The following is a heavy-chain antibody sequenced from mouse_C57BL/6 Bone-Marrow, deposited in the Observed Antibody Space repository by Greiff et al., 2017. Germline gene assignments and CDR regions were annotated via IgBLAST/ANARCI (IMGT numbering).Heavy chain of an antibody. J-gene: IGHJ1*03. CDR1: GFTFSSYA. Sequence: EVKVVESGGGLVKPGGSLKLSCAASGFTFSSYAMSWVRQTPEKRLEWVATISDGGSYTYYPDNVKGRFTISRDNAKNNLYLQMSHLKYEDTAMYYCAREGYGSSYHWYFDVWGTGTTVTVSS. CDR3: AREGYGSSYHWYFDV. D-gene: IGHD1-1*01. V-gene: IGHV5-4*01. CDR2: ISDGGSYT.